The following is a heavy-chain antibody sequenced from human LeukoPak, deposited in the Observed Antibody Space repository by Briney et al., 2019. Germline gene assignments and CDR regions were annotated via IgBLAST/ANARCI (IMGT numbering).Heavy chain of an antibody. D-gene: IGHD6-19*01. CDR2: ISYDGSNK. J-gene: IGHJ4*02. CDR3: ARGGYSSGSYPRKRYYFDY. CDR1: GFTFDDYA. Sequence: PGGSLRLSCAASGFTFDDYAMHWVRQAPGKGLEWVAVISYDGSNKYYADSVKGRFTISRDNSKNTLYLQMNSLRAEDTAVYYCARGGYSSGSYPRKRYYFDYWGQGTLVTVSS. V-gene: IGHV3-30-3*01.